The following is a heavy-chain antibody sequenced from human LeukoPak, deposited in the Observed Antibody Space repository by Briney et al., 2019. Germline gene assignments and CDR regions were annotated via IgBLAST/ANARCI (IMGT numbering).Heavy chain of an antibody. CDR3: VKRDL. CDR2: MSYDGSNK. J-gene: IGHJ4*02. V-gene: IGHV3-30*04. Sequence: GRSLRLSCAASGFNFNKFPMHWVRQAPGKGLEWVAVMSYDGSNKYYVESVRGRFTISRDNSKNTLYLQMNSLRAEDTAVYYCVKRDLWGQGTLVTVSS. D-gene: IGHD1-1*01. CDR1: GFNFNKFP.